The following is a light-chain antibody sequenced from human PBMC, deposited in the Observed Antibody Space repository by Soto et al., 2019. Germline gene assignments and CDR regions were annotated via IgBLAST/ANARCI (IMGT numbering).Light chain of an antibody. J-gene: IGKJ1*01. Sequence: AIRMTQSPSSFSASTGDRVTITCRASQGISSYLAWYQQKPGKAPKLLIYAASTLQSGVPSRFSGSGSGTDFTLTIICLQSEEFATYYCQQYYSYPRTFGQGTKVEIK. V-gene: IGKV1-8*01. CDR3: QQYYSYPRT. CDR2: AAS. CDR1: QGISSY.